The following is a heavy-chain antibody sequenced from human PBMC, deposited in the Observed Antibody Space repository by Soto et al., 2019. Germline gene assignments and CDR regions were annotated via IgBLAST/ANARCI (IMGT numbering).Heavy chain of an antibody. D-gene: IGHD3-22*01. V-gene: IGHV3-30*18. Sequence: PGGSLRLSCAASGFTFSSYGRHWVRQAPGKGLEWVAVISYDGSNKYYADSVKGRFTISRDNSKNTLYLQMNSLRAEDTAVYYCAKPSLCYYDNPGGFDIWGQGTMGTVSS. CDR2: ISYDGSNK. CDR1: GFTFSSYG. CDR3: AKPSLCYYDNPGGFDI. J-gene: IGHJ3*02.